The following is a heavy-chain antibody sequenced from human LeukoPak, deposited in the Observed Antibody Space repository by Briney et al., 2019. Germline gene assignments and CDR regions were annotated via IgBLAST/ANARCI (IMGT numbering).Heavy chain of an antibody. CDR2: IYTSGST. CDR3: ARVEVVRGPRPSYYFDY. D-gene: IGHD3-10*01. Sequence: SETLCLTCTVSGGSISSYYWSWIRQPAGKGLEWIGRIYTSGSTNYNPSLKSRVTMSVEMSKNQFSLKLSSVTAADTAVYYCARVEVVRGPRPSYYFDYWGQGTLVTVS. V-gene: IGHV4-4*07. J-gene: IGHJ4*02. CDR1: GGSISSYY.